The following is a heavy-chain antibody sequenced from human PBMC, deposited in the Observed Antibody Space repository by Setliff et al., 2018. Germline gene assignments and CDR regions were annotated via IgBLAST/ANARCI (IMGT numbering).Heavy chain of an antibody. J-gene: IGHJ3*02. V-gene: IGHV4-34*01. D-gene: IGHD3-10*01. Sequence: LSLTCAVYDGSFSHYYWSWIRQPPGKGLEWIGEINHYGSTKYKSSLRGRVTISLDTAENQFSLKLTSVTAADTAVYYCARRWNFGPYGSGIHDGFHMWGQGTMGTVSS. CDR1: DGSFSHYY. CDR3: ARRWNFGPYGSGIHDGFHM. CDR2: INHYGST.